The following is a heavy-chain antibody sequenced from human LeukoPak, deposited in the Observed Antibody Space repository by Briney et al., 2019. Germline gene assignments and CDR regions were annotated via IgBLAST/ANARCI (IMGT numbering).Heavy chain of an antibody. J-gene: IGHJ5*02. D-gene: IGHD6-19*01. CDR2: IKSDGSST. V-gene: IGHV3-74*01. CDR3: ARPYPRYSSGWHPTGDWFDP. CDR1: GFTFSSYW. Sequence: GGSLRLSCAASGFTFSSYWMHWVRQAPGKGLVWVSRIKSDGSSTSYADSVKGRFTISRDNAKNTLYLQMNSLRAEDTAVYYCARPYPRYSSGWHPTGDWFDPWGQGTLVTVSS.